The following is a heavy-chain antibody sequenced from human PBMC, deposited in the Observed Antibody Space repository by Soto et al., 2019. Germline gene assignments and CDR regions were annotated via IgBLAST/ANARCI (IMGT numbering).Heavy chain of an antibody. J-gene: IGHJ6*02. CDR3: ARDSHSAWSWYSGYDGYYYYGMDV. CDR2: IIPIFGTA. Sequence: ASVKVSCKASGGTVSSYAISWVRQAPGQGLEWMGGIIPIFGTANYAQKFQGRVTITADKSTSTAYMELSSLRSEDTAVYYCARDSHSAWSWYSGYDGYYYYGMDVWGQGTTVTVSS. V-gene: IGHV1-69*06. D-gene: IGHD5-12*01. CDR1: GGTVSSYA.